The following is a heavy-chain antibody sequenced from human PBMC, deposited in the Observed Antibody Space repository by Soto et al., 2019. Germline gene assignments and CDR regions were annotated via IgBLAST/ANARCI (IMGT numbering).Heavy chain of an antibody. CDR3: ARDANFKQWLVLDAFDI. D-gene: IGHD6-19*01. J-gene: IGHJ3*02. CDR1: GYTFTSYG. V-gene: IGHV1-18*01. Sequence: ASVKVSCKASGYTFTSYGISWVRQAPGQGLEWMGWISAYNGNTNYAQKLQGRVTMTTDTSTSTAYMELRSLRSDDTAVYYCARDANFKQWLVLDAFDIWGQGTMVTVSS. CDR2: ISAYNGNT.